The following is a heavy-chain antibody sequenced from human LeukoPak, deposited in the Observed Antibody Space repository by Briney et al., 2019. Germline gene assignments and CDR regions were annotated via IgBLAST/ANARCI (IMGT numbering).Heavy chain of an antibody. J-gene: IGHJ3*01. CDR3: ARDQKRGMSWELLRAQTYDGFDV. CDR1: GVSFNNSDW. V-gene: IGHV4-4*01. CDR2: SYHGGST. Sequence: GTLCLSCAVSGVSFNNSDWWCVRRPPPRGGEEGTGDSYHGGSTYYTESLKSRFTISVDKSKNPLYLEVNTVTAADTDVYSCARDQKRGMSWELLRAQTYDGFDVWGQGTMVTVSS. D-gene: IGHD1-26*01.